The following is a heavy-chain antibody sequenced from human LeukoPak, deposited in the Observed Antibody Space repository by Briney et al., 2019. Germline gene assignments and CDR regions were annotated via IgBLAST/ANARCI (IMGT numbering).Heavy chain of an antibody. CDR3: ARGDHIIMIRGQDF. CDR1: GFSFSSYA. D-gene: IGHD3-10*01. Sequence: GRSRGLSCGASGFSFSSYAMHWVRQAPGKGLEWVAVISYDETNKYYADSVKGRFTISRDNSQNILYLQMNSLRAEDAAVYYCARGDHIIMIRGQDFWGQGTLVTVSS. V-gene: IGHV3-30-3*01. CDR2: ISYDETNK. J-gene: IGHJ4*02.